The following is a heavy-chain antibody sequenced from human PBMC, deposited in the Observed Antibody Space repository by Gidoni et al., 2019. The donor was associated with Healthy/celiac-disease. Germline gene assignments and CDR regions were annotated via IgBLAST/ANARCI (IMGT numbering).Heavy chain of an antibody. CDR2: IYYSWST. J-gene: IGHJ6*02. CDR3: ARDHSSSAAPYYYYGMDV. Sequence: QVQLQESGPGLVQPSETLSLTCTVSGGSISSSYWSWIRQPPGKGLEWIGYIYYSWSTNYNPSLKSRVTISVDTSKNQFSLKLSSVTAADTAVYYCARDHSSSAAPYYYYGMDVWGQGTTVTVSS. D-gene: IGHD6-6*01. V-gene: IGHV4-59*01. CDR1: GGSISSSY.